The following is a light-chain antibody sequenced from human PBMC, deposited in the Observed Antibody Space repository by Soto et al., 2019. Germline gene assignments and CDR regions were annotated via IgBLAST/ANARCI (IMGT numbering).Light chain of an antibody. CDR1: QTLLDSDDGNTY. J-gene: IGKJ1*01. CDR3: MQRKEFPWT. Sequence: DIVMTQTPLSLPVTPGEPASISCRSSQTLLDSDDGNTYLDWYLQKPGQSPQLLIYGISSRASGVPDRFSGSGSGTDFTLKISRVEAGDVVVFYCMQRKEFPWTFGQGTKVEIK. CDR2: GIS. V-gene: IGKV2-40*01.